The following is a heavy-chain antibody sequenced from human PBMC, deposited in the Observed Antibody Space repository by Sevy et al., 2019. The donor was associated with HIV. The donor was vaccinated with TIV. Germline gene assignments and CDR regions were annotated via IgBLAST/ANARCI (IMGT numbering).Heavy chain of an antibody. CDR1: GFTFSTYA. Sequence: GGSLRLSCAASGFTFSTYAMHWVRQAPGKGLEWVAFIRSNGTKEYYADFVKGRFTISRDNTKTMLYLKMTSLGVEDTGFYYCARDHSGSYTWGLFDHWGQGTLVTVSS. V-gene: IGHV3-30*02. CDR2: IRSNGTKE. J-gene: IGHJ4*02. CDR3: ARDHSGSYTWGLFDH. D-gene: IGHD1-26*01.